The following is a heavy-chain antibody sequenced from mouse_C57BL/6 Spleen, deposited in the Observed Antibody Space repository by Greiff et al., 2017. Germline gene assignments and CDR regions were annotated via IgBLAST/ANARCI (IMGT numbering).Heavy chain of an antibody. V-gene: IGHV5-17*01. CDR3: ARPLYYGSSYDWFAY. CDR1: GFTFSDYG. Sequence: EVQVVESGGGLVKPGGSLKLSCAASGFTFSDYGMHWVRQAPEKGLEWVAYISSGSSTIYYADTVKGRFTISRDNAKNTLFLQMTSLRSEDTAMYYCARPLYYGSSYDWFAYWGQGTLGTVSA. D-gene: IGHD1-1*01. J-gene: IGHJ3*01. CDR2: ISSGSSTI.